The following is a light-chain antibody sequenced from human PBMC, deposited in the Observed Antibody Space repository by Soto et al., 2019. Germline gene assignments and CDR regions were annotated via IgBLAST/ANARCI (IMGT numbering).Light chain of an antibody. CDR1: SSDVGGYNY. J-gene: IGLJ1*01. CDR3: CSYAASTRV. CDR2: DVS. V-gene: IGLV2-8*01. Sequence: QSALTQPPSASGSPGQSVTLSCSGTSSDVGGYNYVSWYQQHPGKAPKLMIYDVSKRPSGVPDRFSGSKSGNTASLTFSGLPAEDADDYYCCSYAASTRVFGTGTKLTVL.